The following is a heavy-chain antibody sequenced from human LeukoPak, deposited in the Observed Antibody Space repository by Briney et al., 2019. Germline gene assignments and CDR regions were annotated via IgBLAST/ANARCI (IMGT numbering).Heavy chain of an antibody. V-gene: IGHV3-23*01. CDR2: ISGSGGST. J-gene: IGHJ4*02. D-gene: IGHD4-17*01. CDR1: GFTFSSYA. Sequence: GGSLRLSCAASGFTFSSYAMSWVRQAPGKGLEWVSAISGSGGSTYYTDSVKGRFTISRDNAKNSLYLQMNSLRDGDTAVYYCARDPETTVTTGYYFDYWGQGTLVTVSS. CDR3: ARDPETTVTTGYYFDY.